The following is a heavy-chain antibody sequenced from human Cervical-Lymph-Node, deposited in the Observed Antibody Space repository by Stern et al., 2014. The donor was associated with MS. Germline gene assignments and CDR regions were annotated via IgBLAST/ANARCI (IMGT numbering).Heavy chain of an antibody. CDR3: AGGHTFDY. V-gene: IGHV1-46*01. Sequence: VQLVQSGAEVKKPGASVKVSCKASGYTFTNYYLHWVRQAPGQGLEWMGIINPRDGSASYAQNCQGRVTMTRDRSTSTVYMEMSSLRSDDTAVYFCAGGHTFDYWGQGTLVTVSS. J-gene: IGHJ4*02. CDR2: INPRDGSA. CDR1: GYTFTNYY.